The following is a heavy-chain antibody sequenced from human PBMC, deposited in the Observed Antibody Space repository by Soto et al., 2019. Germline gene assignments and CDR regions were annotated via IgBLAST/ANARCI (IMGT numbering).Heavy chain of an antibody. Sequence: PSETLSLTCAVYGASLSDNYCNWLRQPPGKGLEWIGEINQSGVTSYNPSLASRVSISLDRSNNQCSLKLKSVTAADTAVYFCAGMPYTSGLRFDPWGPGTLVTVSS. CDR1: GASLSDNY. CDR2: INQSGVT. J-gene: IGHJ5*02. D-gene: IGHD6-19*01. CDR3: AGMPYTSGLRFDP. V-gene: IGHV4-34*01.